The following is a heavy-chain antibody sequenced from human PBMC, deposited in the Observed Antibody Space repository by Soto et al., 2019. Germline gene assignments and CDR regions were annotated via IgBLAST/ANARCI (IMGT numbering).Heavy chain of an antibody. J-gene: IGHJ6*03. Sequence: GGSLRLSCAASGFTVSSNYMSWVRQAPGKGLEWVSVIYSGGSTYYADSVKGRFTISRGNSKNTLYLQMNSLRAEDTAVYYCARELYCSSTSCSRWYYYMDVWGKGTTVTVSS. CDR2: IYSGGST. CDR1: GFTVSSNY. CDR3: ARELYCSSTSCSRWYYYMDV. V-gene: IGHV3-66*01. D-gene: IGHD2-2*01.